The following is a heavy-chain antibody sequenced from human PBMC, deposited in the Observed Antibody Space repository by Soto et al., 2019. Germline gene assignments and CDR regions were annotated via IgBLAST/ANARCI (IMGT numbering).Heavy chain of an antibody. CDR3: ARADAYGDYDY. CDR1: GYTFINYY. J-gene: IGHJ4*02. Sequence: QVQLVQSGAEVEKPGASVKVTCKASGYTFINYYMHWVRQAPEQGLEWMEIINPTGGSTTYTQKFQGRVTVTRDTSTSTVYMELSSLRSDDTAVYYCARADAYGDYDYWGQGTLVTVSS. CDR2: INPTGGST. V-gene: IGHV1-46*01. D-gene: IGHD4-17*01.